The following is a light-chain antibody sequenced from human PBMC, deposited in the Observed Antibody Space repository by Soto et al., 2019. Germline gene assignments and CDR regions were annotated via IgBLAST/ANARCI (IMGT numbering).Light chain of an antibody. CDR1: QSIGRF. Sequence: DIQMTQSPSTLSASVGDIVTITVRASQSIGRFLAWYQHQPGKAPKLLIYDASTLESGVPSIFSGTGSGTEFTFSITSLQPEDFGTYYCQQCYMGWTFGQGTKVDIK. CDR2: DAS. CDR3: QQCYMGWT. V-gene: IGKV1-5*01. J-gene: IGKJ1*01.